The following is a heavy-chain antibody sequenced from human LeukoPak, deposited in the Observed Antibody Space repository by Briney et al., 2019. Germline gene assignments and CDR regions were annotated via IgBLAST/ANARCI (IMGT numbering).Heavy chain of an antibody. CDR3: ARDSAVDCSGGSCYSDFQH. V-gene: IGHV3-21*01. CDR1: GFTFSSYS. D-gene: IGHD2-15*01. Sequence: GPLRLSCAASGFTFSSYSMNWVRQAPGKGLEWVSSISSSSSYIYYADSVKGRFTISRDNAKNSLYLQMNSLRAEDTAVYYCARDSAVDCSGGSCYSDFQHWGQGTLVTVSS. J-gene: IGHJ1*01. CDR2: ISSSSSYI.